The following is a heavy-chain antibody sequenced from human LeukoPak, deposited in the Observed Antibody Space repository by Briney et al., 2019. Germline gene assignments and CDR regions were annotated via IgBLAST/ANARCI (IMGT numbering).Heavy chain of an antibody. J-gene: IGHJ5*02. D-gene: IGHD6-19*01. CDR1: GGSISNYY. V-gene: IGHV4-59*01. CDR2: IYYSGST. CDR3: GRDRKQWLRGPFDP. Sequence: PSETLSLTCTVSGGSISNYYWNWIRQPPGKGLEWIGYIYYSGSTTYNPSLKSRVTISVDTSKNQFSLKLRSVTAADTAVYFCGRDRKQWLRGPFDPWGQGTLVTVSS.